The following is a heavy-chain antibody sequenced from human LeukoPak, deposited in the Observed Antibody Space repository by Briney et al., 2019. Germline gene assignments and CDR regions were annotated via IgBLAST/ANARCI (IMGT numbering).Heavy chain of an antibody. CDR1: GFTFGDYS. Sequence: GGSLRLSCTTSGFTFGDYSMSWVRQAPGKGLEWVGFIRSKHHGGTTEYAASVKGRFTISRDDSKSIAYLQMNSLKAEDTAVYYCTRDRDYDFWTTNDRIDYWGQGTLVTVSS. J-gene: IGHJ4*02. D-gene: IGHD3-3*01. CDR3: TRDRDYDFWTTNDRIDY. CDR2: IRSKHHGGTT. V-gene: IGHV3-49*04.